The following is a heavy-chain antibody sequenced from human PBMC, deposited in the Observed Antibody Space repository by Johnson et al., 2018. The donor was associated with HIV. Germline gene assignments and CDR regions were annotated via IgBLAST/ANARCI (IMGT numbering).Heavy chain of an antibody. CDR1: GFTFSSYD. J-gene: IGHJ3*02. Sequence: VQLVESGGGLVQPGGSLRLSCAASGFTFSSYDMHWVRQTTGKGLESVSSISGSGGNTYYADSVQGRFTISRDNSKNTLYLQMNSLGAGDTAVYYCARALGATYAFDIWGQGTMVTVSS. CDR3: ARALGATYAFDI. CDR2: ISGSGGNT. V-gene: IGHV3-23*04. D-gene: IGHD1-26*01.